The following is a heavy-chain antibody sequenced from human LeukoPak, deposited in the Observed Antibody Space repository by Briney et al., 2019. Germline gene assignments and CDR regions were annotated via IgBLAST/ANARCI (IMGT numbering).Heavy chain of an antibody. CDR2: IYESGQTT. D-gene: IGHD2-21*01. J-gene: IGHJ4*02. V-gene: IGHV3-23*01. CDR3: ARDYRIGYSDHFDY. Sequence: GGSLRLSCVGSGFTFSSHAMSWVRQAPEKGLEWVSGIYESGQTTHYADSVKGRFSISRDNSKNTLYLQMDSLRGEDTAIYYCARDYRIGYSDHFDYWGQGALVTVSS. CDR1: GFTFSSHA.